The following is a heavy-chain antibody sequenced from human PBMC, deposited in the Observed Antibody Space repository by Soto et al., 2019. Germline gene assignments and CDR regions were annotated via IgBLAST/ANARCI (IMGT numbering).Heavy chain of an antibody. CDR3: AKGRKPDHDDGLCAFDS. D-gene: IGHD3-3*01. V-gene: IGHV3-23*01. Sequence: VGSLRLSGVVSGRTFRSYAMIWVRQAPGKGLEWVSGISGGGAGTYYADSVKGRFTISRDPSTTTLFLDMYSLGAEDTAIYYCAKGRKPDHDDGLCAFDSWGQGVLVTVSS. J-gene: IGHJ4*02. CDR2: ISGGGAGT. CDR1: GRTFRSYA.